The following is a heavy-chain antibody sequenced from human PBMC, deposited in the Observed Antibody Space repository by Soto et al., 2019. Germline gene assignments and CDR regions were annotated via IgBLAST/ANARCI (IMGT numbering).Heavy chain of an antibody. CDR2: IYYNGST. D-gene: IGHD3-3*01. CDR3: AREAVTTIFNYYYYYGMDV. CDR1: GGSISSGGYY. J-gene: IGHJ6*02. V-gene: IGHV4-31*03. Sequence: QVQLQESGPGLVKPSQTLSLTCTFSGGSISSGGYYWSWIRQHPGKGLEWIGYIYYNGSTYYNPSPNSRVSLSVDTSNNQFSLKVTSVIAADTAVYYCAREAVTTIFNYYYYYGMDVWGQGTTVTVSS.